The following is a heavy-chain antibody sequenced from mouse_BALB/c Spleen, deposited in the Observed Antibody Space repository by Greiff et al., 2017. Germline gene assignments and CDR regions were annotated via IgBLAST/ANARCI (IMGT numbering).Heavy chain of an antibody. CDR1: GFTFSSYG. CDR3: ARDGLYWFAY. V-gene: IGHV5-6-3*01. J-gene: IGHJ3*01. D-gene: IGHD2-4*01. Sequence: EVQGVESRGGLVQPGGSLKLSCAASGFTFSSYGMSWVRQTPDKRLELVATINSNGGSTYYPDSVKGGFTISRDNAKNTLYLQMSSLKYEDTAMYYCARDGLYWFAYWGQGTLVTVSA. CDR2: INSNGGST.